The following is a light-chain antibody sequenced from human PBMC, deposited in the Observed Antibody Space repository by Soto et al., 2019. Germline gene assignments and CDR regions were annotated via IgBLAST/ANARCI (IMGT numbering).Light chain of an antibody. CDR3: QQRNNWPPWT. CDR2: EAS. Sequence: VLTQSPATLSLSPGERATLSCRASQSVSDYTAWFQQKPGQPPRLVIYEASNRATGIPDRFSGSGSGTDFTLTISSLDPEDFAVYYCQQRNNWPPWTFGQGTKVDIK. V-gene: IGKV3-11*01. CDR1: QSVSDY. J-gene: IGKJ1*01.